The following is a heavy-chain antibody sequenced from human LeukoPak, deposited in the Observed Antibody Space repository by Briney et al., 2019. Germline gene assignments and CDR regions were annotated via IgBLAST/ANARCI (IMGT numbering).Heavy chain of an antibody. CDR2: ITSSSNYR. Sequence: GGSLRLSCAASGFTFSDYYMSWIRQAPGKGLEWVSDITSSSNYRNYADSVKGRFTISRDNSKNTLYLQMNSLRAEDTAVYYCARDEYKADAYWGQGTLVTVSS. CDR1: GFTFSDYY. J-gene: IGHJ4*02. CDR3: ARDEYKADAY. V-gene: IGHV3-11*05. D-gene: IGHD2/OR15-2a*01.